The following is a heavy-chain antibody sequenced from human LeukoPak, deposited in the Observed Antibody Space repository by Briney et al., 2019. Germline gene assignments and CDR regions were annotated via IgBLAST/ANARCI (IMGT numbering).Heavy chain of an antibody. Sequence: SVKVSCKASGGTFSSYAISWVRQAPGQGLEWMGGIIPIFGTANYAQKFQGRVTITADESTGTAYMELSSLRSEDTAVYYCARAYYYDSSGYHYGMDVWGQGTTVTVSS. V-gene: IGHV1-69*13. CDR3: ARAYYYDSSGYHYGMDV. D-gene: IGHD3-22*01. CDR1: GGTFSSYA. J-gene: IGHJ6*02. CDR2: IIPIFGTA.